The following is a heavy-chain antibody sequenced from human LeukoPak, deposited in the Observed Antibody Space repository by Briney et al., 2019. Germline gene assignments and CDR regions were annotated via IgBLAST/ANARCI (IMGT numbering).Heavy chain of an antibody. J-gene: IGHJ6*03. CDR2: ISGSGGST. D-gene: IGHD6-19*01. V-gene: IGHV3-23*01. CDR3: AKGGNSGRTYYYYYMDV. CDR1: GFTFSSYA. Sequence: GGSLRLSCAASGFTFSSYAMSWVRQAPGKGLEWVSAISGSGGSTYYADSVKGRFTISRDSSKNTVYLQMNGLRAEDTAVYYCAKGGNSGRTYYYYYMDVWGKGTTVTVSS.